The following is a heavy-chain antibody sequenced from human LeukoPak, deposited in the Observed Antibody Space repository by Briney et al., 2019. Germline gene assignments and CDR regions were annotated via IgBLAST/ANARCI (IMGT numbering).Heavy chain of an antibody. J-gene: IGHJ3*02. Sequence: GESLKISCTASGYSFTTYWIGWVRQMPGKGLEWMGVIYPGDSDTRYSPSFQGQVTISADKSISTAYLQWSSLKASDTAMYYCATAIGYCSSTSCYPEAFDIWGQGTMVTVSS. D-gene: IGHD2-2*01. V-gene: IGHV5-51*01. CDR1: GYSFTTYW. CDR3: ATAIGYCSSTSCYPEAFDI. CDR2: IYPGDSDT.